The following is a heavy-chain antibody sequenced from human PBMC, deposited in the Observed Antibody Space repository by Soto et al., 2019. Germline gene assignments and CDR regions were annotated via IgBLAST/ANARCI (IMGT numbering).Heavy chain of an antibody. CDR2: IIPIFGKA. CDR1: GGTFSSYA. V-gene: IGHV1-69*13. Sequence: SVKVSCKASGGTFSSYAISWVRQAPGQGLEWMGGIIPIFGKAKYAQKFQGRVTITADESTSTAYMELSSLRSEDTSVYYCARGATSAAFDIWGQGTMVTVSS. D-gene: IGHD5-12*01. J-gene: IGHJ3*02. CDR3: ARGATSAAFDI.